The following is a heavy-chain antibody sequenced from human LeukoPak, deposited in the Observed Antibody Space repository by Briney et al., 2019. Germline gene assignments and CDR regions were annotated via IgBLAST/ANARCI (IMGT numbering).Heavy chain of an antibody. D-gene: IGHD1-26*01. Sequence: SVKVSCKASGGTFSSYAISWVRQAPGQGLEWMGRIIPILGIANYAQKFQGRVTITADKSTSTAYMELSSLRSEDTAVYYCARASGSYPKYYYYYYGMDVWGQGTTVTVSS. CDR3: ARASGSYPKYYYYYYGMDV. CDR1: GGTFSSYA. J-gene: IGHJ6*02. V-gene: IGHV1-69*04. CDR2: IIPILGIA.